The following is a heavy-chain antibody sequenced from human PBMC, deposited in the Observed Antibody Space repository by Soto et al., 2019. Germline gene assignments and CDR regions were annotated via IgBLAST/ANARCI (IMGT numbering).Heavy chain of an antibody. Sequence: SETLSLTCAVYGGSFSGYYWSWIRQPPGKGLEWIGEINHSGSTNYNPSLKSRVTISVDTSKNQFSLKLSSVTAADTAVYYCARRRGTKGYSGGSCYPPHYGMDVWGQGTTVTVSS. J-gene: IGHJ6*02. D-gene: IGHD2-15*01. CDR2: INHSGST. V-gene: IGHV4-34*01. CDR1: GGSFSGYY. CDR3: ARRRGTKGYSGGSCYPPHYGMDV.